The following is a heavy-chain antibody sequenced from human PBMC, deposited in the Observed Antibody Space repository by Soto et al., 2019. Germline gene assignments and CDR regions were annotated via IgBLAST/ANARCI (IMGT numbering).Heavy chain of an antibody. CDR2: VYYSGST. Sequence: SETLSLTCTVSGGSINNYYWSWFRQPPGKGLEWIGYVYYSGSTKYNPSLKSRVAISVDTSKNQFSLKVNSVTAADTAVYYCARTTSSGNHDQWGQGTLVTVSS. CDR3: ARTTSSGNHDQ. D-gene: IGHD4-4*01. J-gene: IGHJ5*02. CDR1: GGSINNYY. V-gene: IGHV4-59*01.